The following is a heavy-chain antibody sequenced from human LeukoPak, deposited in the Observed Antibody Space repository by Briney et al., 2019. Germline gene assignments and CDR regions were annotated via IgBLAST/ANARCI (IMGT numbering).Heavy chain of an antibody. V-gene: IGHV5-51*01. J-gene: IGHJ4*02. CDR2: IYPGDSDT. D-gene: IGHD5-12*01. CDR3: MRRDRLVRPFDY. CDR1: GYSFTSYW. Sequence: GESLKISCKGSGYSFTSYWIGWVRQMPGKGLEFVGVIYPGDSDTRYSPSFQGQVTISADKSVNTAYLQWSSLKASDTATYYCMRRDRLVRPFDYWGQGTLVTVSS.